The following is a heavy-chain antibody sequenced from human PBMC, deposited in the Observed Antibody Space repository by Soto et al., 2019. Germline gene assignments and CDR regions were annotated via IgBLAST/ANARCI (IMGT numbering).Heavy chain of an antibody. J-gene: IGHJ4*02. CDR2: IVPLLGSA. V-gene: IGHV1-69*01. Sequence: QVLLVQSGAEVKKPGSSVRVSCEASGGPFTSFAFSWVRQAPGQGLEWMGGIVPLLGSANYARNFQGRVTITADESTSTAFMELSSLRSQDTAVYYCASPRGYRGGWYTYFDYWGQGTLVTVSS. D-gene: IGHD6-19*01. CDR3: ASPRGYRGGWYTYFDY. CDR1: GGPFTSFA.